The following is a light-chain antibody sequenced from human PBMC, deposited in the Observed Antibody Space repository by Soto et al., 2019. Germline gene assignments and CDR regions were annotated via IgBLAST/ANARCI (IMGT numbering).Light chain of an antibody. CDR2: ATA. CDR1: QNVDNY. V-gene: IGKV1-39*01. Sequence: IQVTRATTSLYAPLVDRDSITRRASQNVDNYLNRYQQQPGKAPKLLIYATATLQSGVPSRFSGSGSGTEFTLTISSLQAEDFAAYLCQESYTAPGVSFGGGTRLIS. CDR3: QESYTAPGVS. J-gene: IGKJ4*01.